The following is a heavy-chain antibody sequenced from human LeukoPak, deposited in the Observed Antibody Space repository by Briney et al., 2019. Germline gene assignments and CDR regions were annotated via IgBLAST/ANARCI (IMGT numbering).Heavy chain of an antibody. J-gene: IGHJ6*03. Sequence: PSETLSLTCTVSGGSISSYYWSWIRQPPGKGLEWIGYIYYSGSTNYNPSLKSRVTISVDTSKNQFSLKLSSVTAADTAVYYCARAWEYYDYVWGSYRPGDMDVWGKGTTVTVSS. CDR2: IYYSGST. D-gene: IGHD3-16*02. V-gene: IGHV4-59*08. CDR1: GGSISSYY. CDR3: ARAWEYYDYVWGSYRPGDMDV.